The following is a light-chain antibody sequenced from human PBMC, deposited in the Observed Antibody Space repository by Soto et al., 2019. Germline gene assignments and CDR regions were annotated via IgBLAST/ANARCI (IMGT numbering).Light chain of an antibody. CDR3: QQRDDWPPWT. J-gene: IGKJ1*01. CDR1: QSVSNY. V-gene: IGKV3-11*01. CDR2: HAS. Sequence: EIVLTQSPATLSLSPGERATLSCRASQSVSNYLAWYQQRPGQAPRLLIYHASNRATGIPARFSGSGSGTDFTLTISSLEHEDFAVYYCQQRDDWPPWTFGQGTKVEIK.